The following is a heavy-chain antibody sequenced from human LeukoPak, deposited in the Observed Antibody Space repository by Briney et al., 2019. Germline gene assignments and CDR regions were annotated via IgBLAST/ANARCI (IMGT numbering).Heavy chain of an antibody. CDR1: GGSISSYY. J-gene: IGHJ4*02. V-gene: IGHV4-4*07. CDR2: TYTSGST. Sequence: PSETLSLTCTVSGGSISSYYWSWIRQPAGKGLEWIGRTYTSGSTNYNPSLKSRVTMSVDTSKNQFFLKLSSVTAADTAVYYCARDPDYGDYGGAYFDYWGQGTLVTVSS. D-gene: IGHD4-17*01. CDR3: ARDPDYGDYGGAYFDY.